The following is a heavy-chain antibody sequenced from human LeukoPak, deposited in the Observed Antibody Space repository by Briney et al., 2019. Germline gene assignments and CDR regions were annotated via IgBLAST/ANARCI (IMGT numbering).Heavy chain of an antibody. CDR1: GGSFSGYY. Sequence: SETLSLTCAVYGGSFSGYYWSWIRQPPGKGLEWIGEINHSGSNNYNASLKRGGTISVDTSKNQFSLKLSSLTAADTAVYFCVRRSAIAAAGTRGAHFDYWGQGTLVTVSS. J-gene: IGHJ4*02. CDR3: VRRSAIAAAGTRGAHFDY. CDR2: INHSGSN. V-gene: IGHV4-34*01. D-gene: IGHD6-13*01.